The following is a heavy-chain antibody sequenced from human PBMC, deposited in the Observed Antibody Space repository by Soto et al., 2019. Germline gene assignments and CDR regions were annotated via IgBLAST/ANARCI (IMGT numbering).Heavy chain of an antibody. V-gene: IGHV4-39*01. CDR3: ARTPDSSGYYFDY. Sequence: TLSLTCTVSGGSITNSGYYWGWVRQPPGKGLGGVGSIFYSGSTHYKPSLQSRVTISGDTSKNQFSLKLSSVTAADTAVYYCARTPDSSGYYFDYWGQGTLVTVSS. D-gene: IGHD3-22*01. CDR2: IFYSGST. CDR1: GGSITNSGYY. J-gene: IGHJ4*02.